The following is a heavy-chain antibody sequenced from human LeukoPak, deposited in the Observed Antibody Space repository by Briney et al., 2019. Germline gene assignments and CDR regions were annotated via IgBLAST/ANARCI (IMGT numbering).Heavy chain of an antibody. CDR3: ARGQVTGPFWYFDL. V-gene: IGHV3-72*01. J-gene: IGHJ2*01. Sequence: GGSLRLSCAASGFSFSDHFMDWVRQAPGKGLEWVGRTRKKTISYTTEYAAPVKGRFTISRDDSKNSLYLQMNSLKTEDTAVYYCARGQVTGPFWYFDLWGRGTLVTVSS. CDR1: GFSFSDHF. D-gene: IGHD7-27*01. CDR2: TRKKTISYTT.